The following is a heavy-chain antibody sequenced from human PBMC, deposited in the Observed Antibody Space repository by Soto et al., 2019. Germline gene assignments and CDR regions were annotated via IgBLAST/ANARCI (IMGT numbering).Heavy chain of an antibody. CDR2: IYYSGST. Sequence: PSETLSLTCTVSGGSISSYYWSWIRQPPGKGLEWIGYIYYSGSTNYNPSLKSRVTISVDTSKNQFSLKLSSVTAADTAVYYCARDLRGIRWLDPWGQGTLVTVSS. CDR3: ARDLRGIRWLDP. CDR1: GGSISSYY. D-gene: IGHD2-21*01. V-gene: IGHV4-59*01. J-gene: IGHJ5*02.